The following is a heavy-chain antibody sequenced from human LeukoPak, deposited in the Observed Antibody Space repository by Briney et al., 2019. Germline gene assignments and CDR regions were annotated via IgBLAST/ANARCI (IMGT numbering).Heavy chain of an antibody. V-gene: IGHV4-59*01. CDR2: IYYSGST. D-gene: IGHD3-9*01. J-gene: IGHJ3*02. CDR3: ARGFDFRDAFDI. CDR1: GGSISSYY. Sequence: SETLSLTCTVSGGSISSYYWSWVRQPPGKGLEWIGYIYYSGSTNYNPSLKSRVTISVDTSKNQFSLKLSSVTAADTAVYYCARGFDFRDAFDIWGQGTMVTASS.